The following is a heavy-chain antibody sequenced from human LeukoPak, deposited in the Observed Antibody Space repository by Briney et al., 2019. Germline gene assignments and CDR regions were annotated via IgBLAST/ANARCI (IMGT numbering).Heavy chain of an antibody. Sequence: GGSLRLSCAASGFTFSSYAMHWVRQAPGKGLDWVSVISYDGSNKYYADSVKGRFTISRDNSKNTLYLQMNSLKPGDTAVYYCAAGDTDDIAFWGQGTLVTVSS. V-gene: IGHV3-30-3*01. CDR3: AAGDTDDIAF. D-gene: IGHD2-21*01. J-gene: IGHJ4*02. CDR2: ISYDGSNK. CDR1: GFTFSSYA.